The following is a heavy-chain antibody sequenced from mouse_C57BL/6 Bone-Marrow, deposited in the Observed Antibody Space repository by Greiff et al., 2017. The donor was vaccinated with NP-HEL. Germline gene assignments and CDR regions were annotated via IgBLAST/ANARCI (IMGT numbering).Heavy chain of an antibody. D-gene: IGHD3-2*02. J-gene: IGHJ1*03. CDR2: ISYSGST. CDR3: ARELRRGHWYFDV. V-gene: IGHV3-8*01. CDR1: GYSITSDY. Sequence: EVKLVESGPGLAKPSQTLSLTCSVTGYSITSDYWNWIRKFPGNKLEYMGYISYSGSTYYNPSLKSRISITRDTSKNQYYLQLNSVTTEDTATYYCARELRRGHWYFDVWGTGTTVTVSS.